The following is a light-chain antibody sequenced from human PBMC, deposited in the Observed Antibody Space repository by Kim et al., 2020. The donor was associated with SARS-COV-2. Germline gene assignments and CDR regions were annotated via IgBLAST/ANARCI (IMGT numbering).Light chain of an antibody. CDR3: QVWASSTVV. J-gene: IGLJ2*01. CDR2: QGT. Sequence: SVAPGQTATIPCSGDELGEKYVCWYQQKPGQPPVLVIYQGTKRPSGIPERFSGSNSGNTTTLTISGAQTMDEADYFCQVWASSTVVFGGGTQLTVL. V-gene: IGLV3-1*01. CDR1: ELGEKY.